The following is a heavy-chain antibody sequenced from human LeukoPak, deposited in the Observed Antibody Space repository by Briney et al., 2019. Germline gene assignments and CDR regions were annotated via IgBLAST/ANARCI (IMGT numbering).Heavy chain of an antibody. CDR3: ARSDWFDP. V-gene: IGHV3-48*01. J-gene: IGHJ5*02. Sequence: GGSLRLSCEASGFTFNIFSMNWVRRAPGKGLEWLSYIGGNTGIIWYADSVKGRFTISRDNAKNSLYLQMNSLRAEDTAVYYCARSDWFDPWGQGTLVTVSS. CDR1: GFTFNIFS. CDR2: IGGNTGII.